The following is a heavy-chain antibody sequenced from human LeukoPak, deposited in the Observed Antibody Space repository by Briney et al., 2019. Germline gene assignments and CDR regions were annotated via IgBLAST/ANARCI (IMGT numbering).Heavy chain of an antibody. D-gene: IGHD2-21*01. Sequence: PSETLSLTCSVSGASVTAYHWTWIRQPPGKGLEWIGVIYYTGTTNYNPSLKSRVTMSVDTAKNQFSLTVNSVTAADTAVYYCARRDIAIAPAAVNPSNDYYYYMDVWGNGTTVTVSS. CDR2: IYYTGTT. V-gene: IGHV4-59*08. CDR3: ARRDIAIAPAAVNPSNDYYYYMDV. CDR1: GASVTAYH. J-gene: IGHJ6*03.